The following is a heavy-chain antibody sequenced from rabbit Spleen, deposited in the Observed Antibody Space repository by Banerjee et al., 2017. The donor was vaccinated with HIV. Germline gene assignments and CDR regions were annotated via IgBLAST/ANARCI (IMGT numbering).Heavy chain of an antibody. CDR2: IYVGSGGGT. Sequence: QEQLVEYGGDLVQPEGSLTLTCKASGLDFSSSYWICWVRQAPGKGLEWIACIYVGSGGGTKYASWAKGRFTISKTSSTTVTLQMTSLTAADTATYFCVREAGYGGYGDGNLWGPGTLVTVS. J-gene: IGHJ4*01. V-gene: IGHV1S45*01. D-gene: IGHD6-1*01. CDR1: GLDFSSSYW. CDR3: VREAGYGGYGDGNL.